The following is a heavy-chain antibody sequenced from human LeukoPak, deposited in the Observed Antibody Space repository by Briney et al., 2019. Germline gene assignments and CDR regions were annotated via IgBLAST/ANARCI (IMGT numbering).Heavy chain of an antibody. CDR1: GFTFNNYA. V-gene: IGHV3-30-3*01. Sequence: AGGSLRLSCAASGFTFNNYAIHWVRQAPGKGLEWVAVISYDGSNKYYADSVKGRFTISRDNSKNTLYLQMNSLRAEDTAVYYCARGWGRGYSSSWPSPGYFQHWGQGTLVTVSS. D-gene: IGHD6-13*01. CDR3: ARGWGRGYSSSWPSPGYFQH. CDR2: ISYDGSNK. J-gene: IGHJ1*01.